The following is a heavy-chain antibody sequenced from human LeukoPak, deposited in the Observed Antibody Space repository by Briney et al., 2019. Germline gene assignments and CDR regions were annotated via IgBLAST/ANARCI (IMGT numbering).Heavy chain of an antibody. D-gene: IGHD3-22*01. J-gene: IGHJ5*02. Sequence: GGSLRLSCAASGFTFSDYYMSWIRQAPGKGLEWVSHIGTSDSGTTIYYADSVKGRFTISRDNAKNSLYLQLNSLRAEDTAVYYCAKGPNYYDSSGYFSWGQGTLVTVSS. CDR3: AKGPNYYDSSGYFS. V-gene: IGHV3-11*01. CDR2: IGTSDSGTTI. CDR1: GFTFSDYY.